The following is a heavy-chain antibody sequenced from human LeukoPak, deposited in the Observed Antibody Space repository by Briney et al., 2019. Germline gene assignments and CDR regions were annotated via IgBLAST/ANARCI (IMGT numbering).Heavy chain of an antibody. CDR3: ARRTFWSGYHGNDY. CDR2: IYYSGST. V-gene: IGHV4-39*01. J-gene: IGHJ4*02. D-gene: IGHD3-3*01. Sequence: SETLSLTCTVSGGSISSSNYYWGWIRQPPGKGLEWIGSIYYSGSTYYNPSLKSRVTMSVDTSKNQFSLKLRSVTAADTAVYYCARRTFWSGYHGNDYWGQGTLVTVSS. CDR1: GGSISSSNYY.